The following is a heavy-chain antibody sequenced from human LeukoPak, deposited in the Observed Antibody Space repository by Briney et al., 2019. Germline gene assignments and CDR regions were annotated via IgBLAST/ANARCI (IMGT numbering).Heavy chain of an antibody. J-gene: IGHJ4*02. D-gene: IGHD3-16*02. Sequence: GGSLRLSCAASGFTFSDHYMDWVRQAPGKGLEWVGRTRNKANSYTTEYAASVKGRFTISRDDSKNSLYLRMTSLKTEDTAVYYCVRVRLGGVIPHWGQGTLVTVSS. V-gene: IGHV3-72*01. CDR1: GFTFSDHY. CDR2: TRNKANSYTT. CDR3: VRVRLGGVIPH.